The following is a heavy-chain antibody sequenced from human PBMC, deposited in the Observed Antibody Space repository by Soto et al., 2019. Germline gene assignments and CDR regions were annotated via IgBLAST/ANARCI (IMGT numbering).Heavy chain of an antibody. V-gene: IGHV4-59*08. CDR2: IYYSGST. CDR1: GGSSSSYY. CDR3: ARLGFDFWSGYPHLDY. J-gene: IGHJ4*02. D-gene: IGHD3-3*01. Sequence: SETLSLTCTVSGGSSSSYYWSWILQPPGKGLEWIGYIYYSGSTNYNPSLKSRVTISVDTSKNQFSLKLSSVTAADTAVYYCARLGFDFWSGYPHLDYWGQGTLVTVSS.